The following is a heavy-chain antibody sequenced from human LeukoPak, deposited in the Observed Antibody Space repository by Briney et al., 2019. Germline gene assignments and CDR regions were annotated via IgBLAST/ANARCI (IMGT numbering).Heavy chain of an antibody. J-gene: IGHJ4*02. CDR1: GGSISSYY. CDR2: IYYSGST. D-gene: IGHD3-22*01. V-gene: IGHV4-59*01. Sequence: NPSETLSLTCTVSGGSISSYYWSWIRQPPGKGLEWIGYIYYSGSTNYNPSLKSRVTISVDTSKNQFSLKLSSVTAADTAVYYCARAMVDYDSSGQYYFDYWGQGTLVTVSS. CDR3: ARAMVDYDSSGQYYFDY.